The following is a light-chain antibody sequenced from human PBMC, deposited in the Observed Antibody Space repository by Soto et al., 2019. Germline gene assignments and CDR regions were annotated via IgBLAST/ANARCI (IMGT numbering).Light chain of an antibody. CDR2: GNT. J-gene: IGLJ3*02. CDR1: SSNIGAGYD. Sequence: QPVLTQPPSMSGAPGQRVTISCTGSSSNIGAGYDVHWYQLLPGTAPKLLIYGNTNRPSGVPDRFSGSKSGTSASLAITGLRAEDEADDYCQSHDSSLNSWVFGGGTKLTVL. V-gene: IGLV1-40*01. CDR3: QSHDSSLNSWV.